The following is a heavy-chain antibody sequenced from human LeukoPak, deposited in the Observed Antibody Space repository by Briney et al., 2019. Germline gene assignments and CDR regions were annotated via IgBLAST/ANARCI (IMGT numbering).Heavy chain of an antibody. D-gene: IGHD3-10*01. CDR1: GGTFSSYA. Sequence: SVKVSCKASGGTFSSYAISWVRQAPGQGLEWMGGIIPIFGTANYAQKFQGRVTITTDESTSTAYMELSSLRSEDTAVYYCASSPLSYCGSGSYYNVVDYWGQGTLVTVSS. J-gene: IGHJ4*02. V-gene: IGHV1-69*05. CDR3: ASSPLSYCGSGSYYNVVDY. CDR2: IIPIFGTA.